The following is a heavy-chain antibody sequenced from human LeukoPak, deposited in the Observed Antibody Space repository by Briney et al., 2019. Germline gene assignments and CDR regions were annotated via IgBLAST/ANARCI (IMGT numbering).Heavy chain of an antibody. CDR3: ARSSAQTGDSY. D-gene: IGHD7-27*01. CDR1: GASISGYY. CDR2: INHSGST. Sequence: PSETLSLTCTVSGASISGYYWSWIRQPPGERLEWIGEINHSGSTNYNPSLKSRVTISVDPSKNQFSLKLSSVTAADTAVYYCARSSAQTGDSYWGQGTLVTVSS. J-gene: IGHJ4*02. V-gene: IGHV4-34*01.